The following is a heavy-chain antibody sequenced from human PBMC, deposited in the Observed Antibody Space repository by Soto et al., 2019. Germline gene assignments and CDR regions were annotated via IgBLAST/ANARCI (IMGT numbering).Heavy chain of an antibody. V-gene: IGHV4-59*01. D-gene: IGHD3-10*01. CDR1: GGSISSYY. J-gene: IGHJ4*02. CDR2: IYYSGST. Sequence: LSLTCTVSGGSISSYYWSWIRQPPGKGLEWIGYIYYSGSTNYNPSLKSRVTISVDTSKNQFSLKLSSVTAADTAVYYCASLDRYYGSGSYYRDYWGQGTLVTVSS. CDR3: ASLDRYYGSGSYYRDY.